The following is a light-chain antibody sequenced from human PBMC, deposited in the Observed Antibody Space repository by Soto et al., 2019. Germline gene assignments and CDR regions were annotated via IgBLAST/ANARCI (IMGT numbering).Light chain of an antibody. CDR2: GAS. Sequence: EIVLTQSPGTLSLSAGERATLSCRASQTISSNYLAWYQQKPGKAPRLLIFGASYRATGIPDRFSGSGSGSDVTLTISRLAPEDFAVYYCQQYGRSPPEFTFGHGTKVDIK. CDR1: QTISSNY. V-gene: IGKV3-20*01. J-gene: IGKJ3*01. CDR3: QQYGRSPPEFT.